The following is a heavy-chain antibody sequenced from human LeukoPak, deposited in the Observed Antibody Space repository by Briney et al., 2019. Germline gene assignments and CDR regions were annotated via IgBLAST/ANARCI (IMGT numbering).Heavy chain of an antibody. D-gene: IGHD3-22*01. CDR3: ARSPLYYYDSSGYYSY. J-gene: IGHJ4*02. CDR2: ISSSSSYI. CDR1: GFTFSSYS. Sequence: GGSLRLSCAASGFTFSSYSMNWVRQAPGKGLEWVSSISSSSSYIYYADSVKGRFTISRDNAKSSLYLQMNSLRAEDTAVYYCARSPLYYYDSSGYYSYWGQGTLVTVSS. V-gene: IGHV3-21*01.